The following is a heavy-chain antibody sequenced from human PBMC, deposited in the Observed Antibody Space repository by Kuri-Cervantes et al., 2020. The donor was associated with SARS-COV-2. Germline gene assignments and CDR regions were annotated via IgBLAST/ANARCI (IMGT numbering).Heavy chain of an antibody. J-gene: IGHJ4*02. D-gene: IGHD4-17*01. V-gene: IGHV3-23*01. Sequence: GESLKISCAASGFTFSSYAMSWVRQAPGKGLEWVSAISGSGGSTYYADSVKGRFTISRDNSKNTLYLQMNSLRAEDTAVNYCAKDGGPGYGDYVYFDYWGQGTLVTVSS. CDR1: GFTFSSYA. CDR3: AKDGGPGYGDYVYFDY. CDR2: ISGSGGST.